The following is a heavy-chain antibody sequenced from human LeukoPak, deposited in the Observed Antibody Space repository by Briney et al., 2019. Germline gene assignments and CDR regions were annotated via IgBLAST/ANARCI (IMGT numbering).Heavy chain of an antibody. CDR3: ARASITMVRGVIPYYFDY. Sequence: PGGSLRLSCAASGFTFGSYAMHWVRQAPGKGLEWVAVISYDGSNKYYADSVKGRFTISRDNSKNTLYLQMNSLRAEDTAVYYCARASITMVRGVIPYYFDYWGQGTLVTVSS. CDR2: ISYDGSNK. CDR1: GFTFGSYA. D-gene: IGHD3-10*01. V-gene: IGHV3-30-3*01. J-gene: IGHJ4*02.